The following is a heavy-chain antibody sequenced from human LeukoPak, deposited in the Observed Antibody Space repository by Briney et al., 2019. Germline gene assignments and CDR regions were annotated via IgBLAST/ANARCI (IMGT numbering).Heavy chain of an antibody. J-gene: IGHJ5*02. CDR3: GKTPSCFGGLNYFDP. D-gene: IGHD3-10*01. CDR1: GGSISSYY. Sequence: SETLSLTCTVSGGSISSYYWSWIRQPAGKGLEWIGRVYPSGSTNYNPSLKSRVTMSVDTSKTQFSLKLSPVTAADTAGYYLGKTPSCFGGLNYFDPWGQGTLVTVSS. CDR2: VYPSGST. V-gene: IGHV4-4*07.